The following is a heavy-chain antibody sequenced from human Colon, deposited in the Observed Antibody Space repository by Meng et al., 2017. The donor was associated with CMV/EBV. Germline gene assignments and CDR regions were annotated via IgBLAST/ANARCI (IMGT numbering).Heavy chain of an antibody. CDR3: ATSPRHIVVGWTDY. J-gene: IGHJ4*02. D-gene: IGHD2-2*01. Sequence: LSLTCVASGFTFSSREMNWVRQAPGKGLEWIAYISSSSIYYADSVKGRFTISTDNAKNSLSLQMNSLRVEDTAVYYCATSPRHIVVGWTDYWGQGTLVTVSS. CDR1: GFTFSSRE. CDR2: ISSSSI. V-gene: IGHV3-48*03.